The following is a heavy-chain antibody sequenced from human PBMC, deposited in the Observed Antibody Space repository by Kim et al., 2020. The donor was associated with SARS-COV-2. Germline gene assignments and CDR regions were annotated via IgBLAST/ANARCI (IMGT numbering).Heavy chain of an antibody. CDR1: GYTFTSYG. Sequence: ASVKVSCKASGYTFTSYGISWVRQAPGQGLEWMGWISAYNGNTNYAQKLQGRVTMTTDTFTSTAYMELRSLRSDDTAVYYCAIGPTYSSGWSPTTSKTYYYYGMDVWGQGTTVTVSS. D-gene: IGHD6-19*01. V-gene: IGHV1-18*04. J-gene: IGHJ6*02. CDR3: AIGPTYSSGWSPTTSKTYYYYGMDV. CDR2: ISAYNGNT.